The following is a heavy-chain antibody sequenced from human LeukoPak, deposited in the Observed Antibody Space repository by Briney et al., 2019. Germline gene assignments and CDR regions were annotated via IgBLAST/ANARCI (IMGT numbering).Heavy chain of an antibody. CDR2: ISNDGSSQ. CDR3: AKDNYGNRPRFDY. V-gene: IGHV3-30*18. Sequence: GGSLRLSCAASGFIFSSYGMHWVRHTPGKGLEWVALISNDGSSQYYADSVKGRFIISRDNSKNTLFLQLNSLGPGDTGVYYCAKDNYGNRPRFDYWGQGTLVTVSS. D-gene: IGHD2/OR15-2a*01. CDR1: GFIFSSYG. J-gene: IGHJ4*02.